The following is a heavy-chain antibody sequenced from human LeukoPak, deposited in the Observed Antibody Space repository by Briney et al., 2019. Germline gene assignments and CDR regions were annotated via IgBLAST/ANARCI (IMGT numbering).Heavy chain of an antibody. V-gene: IGHV4-59*12. CDR2: IHYTGTT. J-gene: IGHJ5*02. CDR3: ARVGSSWEPNWFDP. Sequence: KPAETLSLTCTVSGGSISSYYWSWIRQPPGKGLEWIGFIHYTGTTNYNPSLKSRVTMSVDTSKNQFSLKLSSVTAADTAVYYCARVGSSWEPNWFDPWGQGTLVTVSS. D-gene: IGHD6-13*01. CDR1: GGSISSYY.